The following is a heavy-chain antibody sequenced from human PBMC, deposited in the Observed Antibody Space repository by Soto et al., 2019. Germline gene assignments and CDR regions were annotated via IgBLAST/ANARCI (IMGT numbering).Heavy chain of an antibody. CDR2: IYYSGST. J-gene: IGHJ3*02. V-gene: IGHV4-39*07. CDR3: AREKGDAFDI. Sequence: SETLSLTCTVSGGSISSSSYYWGWIRQPPGKGLEWIGSIYYSGSTYYNPSLKSRVTISVDTSENQFSLKLSSVTAADTAVYYCAREKGDAFDIWGQGTMVTVSS. CDR1: GGSISSSSYY.